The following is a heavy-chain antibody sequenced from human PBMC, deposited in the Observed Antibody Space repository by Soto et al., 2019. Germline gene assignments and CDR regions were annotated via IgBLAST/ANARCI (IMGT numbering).Heavy chain of an antibody. D-gene: IGHD3-10*01. V-gene: IGHV1-69*02. CDR2: FNPILRVS. CDR3: ATSFGSWSLAFAY. Sequence: QVQLVQSGAEVKRPGSSVKVSCKASGDTVNFYTINWVRQAPGLGLEWMGRFNPILRVSNSALKFQGRVTLTADKSTGTAYMVLSSLRSEDTAIYYCATSFGSWSLAFAYWGQGALVTVSS. J-gene: IGHJ4*02. CDR1: GDTVNFYT.